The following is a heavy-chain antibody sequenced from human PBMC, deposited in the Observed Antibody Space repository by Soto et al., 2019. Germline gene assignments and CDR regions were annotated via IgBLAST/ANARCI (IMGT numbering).Heavy chain of an antibody. D-gene: IGHD3-10*01. J-gene: IGHJ4*02. V-gene: IGHV1-2*06. CDR1: GCTFTGHY. CDR2: INPHSGDT. Sequence: ASVKVSCKASGCTFTGHYMHWVRQAPGQGLEWLGRINPHSGDTTYAQRFQGRVTMTRDTSISTAYMELSRLRFDDTAVYYCAPVVRGVTLDYWGQGTLVTVSS. CDR3: APVVRGVTLDY.